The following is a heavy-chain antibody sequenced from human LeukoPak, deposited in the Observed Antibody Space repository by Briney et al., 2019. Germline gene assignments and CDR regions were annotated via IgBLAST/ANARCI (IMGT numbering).Heavy chain of an antibody. J-gene: IGHJ5*02. Sequence: GASVRVSCTASGYTFTAYYMHWVRQAPGQGLEWMGWINPNSGDTNFAQKFQGRVTMTRDTSISTAYMELSRLRFDDTAVYYCARVSTSGYRDWLDPWGQGTLVTVSS. CDR3: ARVSTSGYRDWLDP. D-gene: IGHD3-9*01. CDR2: INPNSGDT. V-gene: IGHV1-2*02. CDR1: GYTFTAYY.